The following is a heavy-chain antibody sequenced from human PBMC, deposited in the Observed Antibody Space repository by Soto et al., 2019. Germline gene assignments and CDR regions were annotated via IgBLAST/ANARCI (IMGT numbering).Heavy chain of an antibody. CDR2: IYHSGST. J-gene: IGHJ3*02. CDR1: GYSISSGYY. V-gene: IGHV4-38-2*02. Sequence: SETLSLTCTVSGYSISSGYYWGWIRQPPGKGLEWIGSIYHSGSTYYNPSLKSRVTISVDTSKNQFSLKLSSVTAADTAVYYCAISGSYLAFDIWGQGTMVTVSS. CDR3: AISGSYLAFDI. D-gene: IGHD1-26*01.